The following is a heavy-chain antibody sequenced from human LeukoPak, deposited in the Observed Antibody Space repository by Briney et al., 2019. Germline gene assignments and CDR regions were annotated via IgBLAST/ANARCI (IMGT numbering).Heavy chain of an antibody. CDR3: ARRYYDSSGYQLNWFDP. D-gene: IGHD3-22*01. CDR1: GGSFSGYY. V-gene: IGHV4-34*01. Sequence: SETLSLTCGVSGGSFSGYYWTWIRQPPGKGLEWIGEINHSGGANYNPSLKSRVTISLDTSKNQFSLKLSSVTAADTAVYYCARRYYDSSGYQLNWFDPWGQGTLVTVSS. CDR2: INHSGGA. J-gene: IGHJ5*02.